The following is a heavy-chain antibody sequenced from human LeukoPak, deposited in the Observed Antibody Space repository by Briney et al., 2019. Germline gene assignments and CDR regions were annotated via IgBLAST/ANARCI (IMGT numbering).Heavy chain of an antibody. Sequence: SETLCLTCAVSGGSISSNSYYWSWIRQPAGKGLEWIGRIYTSGSTNYNPSLKSRVTMSVDTSKNQFSLKLSSVTAADTAVYYCARDTGGASDYWGQGTLVTVSS. CDR2: IYTSGST. V-gene: IGHV4-61*02. CDR3: ARDTGGASDY. CDR1: GGSISSNSYY. J-gene: IGHJ4*02. D-gene: IGHD3-16*01.